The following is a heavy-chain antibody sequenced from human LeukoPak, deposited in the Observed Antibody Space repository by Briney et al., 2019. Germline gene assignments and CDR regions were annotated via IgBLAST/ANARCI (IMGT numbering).Heavy chain of an antibody. Sequence: ASETLSLTCTVSGGSISSSSYYWGWIRQPPGKGLEWIGSIYYSGSTYYNPSLKSRVTISVDTSKNQFSLKLSSVTAADTAVYYCASNSKTYYDFWSGYYSQDAFDIWGQGTMVTVSS. V-gene: IGHV4-39*07. CDR3: ASNSKTYYDFWSGYYSQDAFDI. CDR2: IYYSGST. J-gene: IGHJ3*02. CDR1: GGSISSSSYY. D-gene: IGHD3-3*01.